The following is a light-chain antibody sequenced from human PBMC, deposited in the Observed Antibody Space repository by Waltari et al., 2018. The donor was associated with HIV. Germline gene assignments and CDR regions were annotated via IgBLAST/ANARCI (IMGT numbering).Light chain of an antibody. J-gene: IGLJ2*01. CDR3: CSYAGNYTFV. CDR2: DVS. V-gene: IGLV2-11*01. Sequence: QSALTQPRSVSGSPGQSVTISCTGTSSDVGGYNYVSWYQQHPGKAPKFIIYDVSKRPSGIPDRFSGSKSGNTASLTISALQAEDEADYYCCSYAGNYTFVFGGGTKLTVL. CDR1: SSDVGGYNY.